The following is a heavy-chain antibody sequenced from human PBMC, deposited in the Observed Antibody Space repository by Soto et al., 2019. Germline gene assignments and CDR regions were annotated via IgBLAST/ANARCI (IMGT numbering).Heavy chain of an antibody. CDR1: GFTLSIHG. D-gene: IGHD3-3*01. J-gene: IGHJ5*02. Sequence: GGSLRLSCAASGFTLSIHGMHWVRQTPGKGLEWVAVISNDGNKKYYVESVEGRCSISIDNSKSIVYLQMNNVRIEDTAKYYCAKDKVPYYDFWSGQRWFDPWGQGTQVTVSS. CDR3: AKDKVPYYDFWSGQRWFDP. CDR2: ISNDGNKK. V-gene: IGHV3-30*18.